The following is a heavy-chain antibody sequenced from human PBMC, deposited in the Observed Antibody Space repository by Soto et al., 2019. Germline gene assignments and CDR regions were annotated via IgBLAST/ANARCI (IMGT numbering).Heavy chain of an antibody. Sequence: VGSLRHSCAASGGTCMSYWMRWVRQATGKGLVWVSRINRDGSSTSYADSVKGRVTISRDTAKNTLYLQMNSLRAEDTAVYYCAREIVTTGEYYFDSWGQGTLVTVSS. V-gene: IGHV3-74*01. CDR2: INRDGSST. CDR1: GGTCMSYW. CDR3: AREIVTTGEYYFDS. D-gene: IGHD1-1*01. J-gene: IGHJ4*02.